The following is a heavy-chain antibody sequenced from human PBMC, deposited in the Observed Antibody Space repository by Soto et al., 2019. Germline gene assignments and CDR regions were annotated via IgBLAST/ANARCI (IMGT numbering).Heavy chain of an antibody. CDR2: IYYSGST. CDR1: GGSISSSSYY. J-gene: IGHJ4*02. Sequence: SETLSLTCTVSGGSISSSSYYWGWIRQPPGKGLEWIGSIYYSGSTYYNPSLKSRVTISVDTSKNQFSLKLSSVTAADTAVYYCARHTLWELPTGRYFDYWGQGTLVTVSS. CDR3: ARHTLWELPTGRYFDY. V-gene: IGHV4-39*01. D-gene: IGHD1-26*01.